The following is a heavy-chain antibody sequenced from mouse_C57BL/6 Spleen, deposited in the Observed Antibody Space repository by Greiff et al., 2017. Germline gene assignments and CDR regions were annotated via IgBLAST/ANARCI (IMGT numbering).Heavy chain of an antibody. Sequence: VQLQQPGAELVKPGASVKMSCKASGYTFTSYWITWVKQRPGQGLEWIGDIYPGSGSTNYNEKFKSKATLTVDTSSSTAYMQLSSLTSEDSAVYYCAREGYGSSSYYFDYWGQGTTLTVSS. V-gene: IGHV1-55*01. CDR1: GYTFTSYW. J-gene: IGHJ2*01. CDR3: AREGYGSSSYYFDY. CDR2: IYPGSGST. D-gene: IGHD1-1*01.